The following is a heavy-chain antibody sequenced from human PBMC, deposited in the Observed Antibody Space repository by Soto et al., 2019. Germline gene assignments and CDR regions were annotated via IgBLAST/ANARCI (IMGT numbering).Heavy chain of an antibody. CDR1: FGSFSSGDYF. CDR3: AREKGYISGPKNFDS. CDR2: IYDSGSS. Sequence: TLSLPCTGSFGSFSSGDYFWICIRQPPGKGLEWIGYIYDSGSSYYNPSLKSRVTMSVDTPKNQFSLKLRSVTAADTAMYYCAREKGYISGPKNFDSWGQGTLVTVSS. J-gene: IGHJ4*02. D-gene: IGHD5-12*01. V-gene: IGHV4-30-4*01.